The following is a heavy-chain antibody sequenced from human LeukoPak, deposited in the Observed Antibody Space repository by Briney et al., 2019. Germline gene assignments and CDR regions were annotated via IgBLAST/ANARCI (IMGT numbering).Heavy chain of an antibody. CDR2: ISSSGNTI. J-gene: IGHJ3*02. CDR1: GFTFSTYS. V-gene: IGHV3-48*01. D-gene: IGHD1-26*01. CDR3: ARDGNNSGTYYDAFDI. Sequence: GGSLRLSCAASGFTFSTYSMSWVRQAPGKWLEWVSYISSSGNTIYYADSVKGRLTISRDNAKNSLYLQINSLRAEDAAVYYCARDGNNSGTYYDAFDIWGQGTMVTVSS.